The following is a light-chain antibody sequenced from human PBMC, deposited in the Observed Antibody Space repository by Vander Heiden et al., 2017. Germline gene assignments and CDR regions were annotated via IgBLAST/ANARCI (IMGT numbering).Light chain of an antibody. J-gene: IGLJ2*01. CDR1: SGSIASNY. CDR3: RSYDSSSNGV. CDR2: NDN. V-gene: IGLV6-57*02. Sequence: FMLSQPHTVSQSPGTTVTISCTVTSGSIASNYVQCDQQHPGSAPTTVIYNDNQRPWGVADRFSGSIDSSSNSASLTISGLKTEDEADYYCRSYDSSSNGVFGGGTKLTVL.